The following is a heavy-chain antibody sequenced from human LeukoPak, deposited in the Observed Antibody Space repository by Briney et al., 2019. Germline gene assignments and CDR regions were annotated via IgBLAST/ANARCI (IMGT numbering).Heavy chain of an antibody. V-gene: IGHV3-30*01. D-gene: IGHD4-17*01. J-gene: IGHJ4*02. CDR1: GFTFSSYA. CDR2: ISYDETNK. CDR3: AKETGSAVGSTDFDY. Sequence: GGSLRLSCAASGFTFSSYAMHWVRQAPGKGLEWVAVISYDETNKYYADSVKGRFSISRDNSKNTLYLQMNSLRAEDTAVYYCAKETGSAVGSTDFDYWGQGTLVTVSS.